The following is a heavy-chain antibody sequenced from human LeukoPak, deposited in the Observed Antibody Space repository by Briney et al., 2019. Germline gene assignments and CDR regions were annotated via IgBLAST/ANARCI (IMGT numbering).Heavy chain of an antibody. CDR2: INPNSGGT. J-gene: IGHJ4*02. V-gene: IGHV1-2*02. CDR1: GYTFTGYY. D-gene: IGHD2-15*01. Sequence: GASVKVSCKASGYTFTGYYMHWVRQAPGQGLEWMGWINPNSGGTNYAQKFQGRVTMTRNTSISTAYMELSRLRSDDTAAYYCATISGESSDYWGQGTLVTVSS. CDR3: ATISGESSDY.